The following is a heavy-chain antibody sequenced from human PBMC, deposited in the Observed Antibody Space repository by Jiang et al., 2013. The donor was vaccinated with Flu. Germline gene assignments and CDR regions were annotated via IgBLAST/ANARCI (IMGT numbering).Heavy chain of an antibody. CDR3: ARLNHDYGDTGAFDI. Sequence: LLKPSETLSLTCTVSGGSISTYYWSWIRQPPGKGLEWIGCVSYSGRTNYNPSLQSRVTVSVDTSKNQFSLKLNSVTAADTAVYYCARLNHDYGDTGAFDIWGQGTMV. J-gene: IGHJ3*02. CDR2: VSYSGRT. V-gene: IGHV4-59*08. CDR1: GGSISTYY. D-gene: IGHD4-17*01.